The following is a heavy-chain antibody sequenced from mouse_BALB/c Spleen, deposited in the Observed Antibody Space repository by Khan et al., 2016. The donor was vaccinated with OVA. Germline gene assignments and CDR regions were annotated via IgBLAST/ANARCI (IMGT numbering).Heavy chain of an antibody. J-gene: IGHJ4*01. CDR3: ARSLYYSDSYAMDY. V-gene: IGHV3-2*02. CDR1: GFSITSDYV. CDR2: ISSTGTT. D-gene: IGHD2-12*01. Sequence: EVQLLESGPGLVKPSQSLYLTCTVTGFSITSDYVWYWIRQLPGNILEWMGIISSTGTTRYNPSLKSRISITRDTSKNQFFLHLNSVTTEGTATYCCARSLYYSDSYAMDYWGQGTSVTVSS.